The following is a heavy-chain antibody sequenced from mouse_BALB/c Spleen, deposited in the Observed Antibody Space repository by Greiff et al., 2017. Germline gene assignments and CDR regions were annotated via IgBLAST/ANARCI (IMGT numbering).Heavy chain of an antibody. Sequence: EVQLVESGGGLVKPGGSLKLSCAASGFTFSSYTMSWVRQTPEKRLEWVATISSGGSYTYYPDSVKGRFTISRDNAKNTLYLQMSSLKSEDTAMYYCTRERDLYDFDYWGQGTTLTVSS. CDR1: GFTFSSYT. D-gene: IGHD2-3*01. V-gene: IGHV5-6-4*01. CDR3: TRERDLYDFDY. CDR2: ISSGGSYT. J-gene: IGHJ2*01.